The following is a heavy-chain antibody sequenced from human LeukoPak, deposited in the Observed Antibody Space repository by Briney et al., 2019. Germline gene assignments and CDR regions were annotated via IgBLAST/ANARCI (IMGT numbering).Heavy chain of an antibody. CDR1: GFTFSSYG. V-gene: IGHV3-33*01. CDR3: ARGDHYDFWSGDDDAFDI. Sequence: GGSLRLSCAASGFTFSSYGMHWVRQAPGKGLEWVAVIWYDGSNKYYADSVKGRFTISRDNSKNTLHLQMNSLRDEDTAVYYCARGDHYDFWSGDDDAFDIWGQGTMVTVSS. D-gene: IGHD3-3*01. J-gene: IGHJ3*02. CDR2: IWYDGSNK.